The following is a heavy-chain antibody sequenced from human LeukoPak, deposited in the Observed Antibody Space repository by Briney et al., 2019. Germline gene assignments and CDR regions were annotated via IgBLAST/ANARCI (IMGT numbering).Heavy chain of an antibody. V-gene: IGHV4-31*03. CDR1: GGSISSGGYY. CDR3: ARGRRVVAKAVVYYFDY. D-gene: IGHD5-12*01. Sequence: SETLSLTCTVSGGSISSGGYYWSWIRQHPGKGLEWIGYIYYSGSTYYNPSLKSRVTISVDTSKNQFSLKLSSVTAADTAVYYCARGRRVVAKAVVYYFDYWGQGTLVTVSS. J-gene: IGHJ4*02. CDR2: IYYSGST.